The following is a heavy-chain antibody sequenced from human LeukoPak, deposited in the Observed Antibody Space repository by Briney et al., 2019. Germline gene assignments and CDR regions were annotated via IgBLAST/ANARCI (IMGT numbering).Heavy chain of an antibody. CDR2: ISGSGGST. CDR3: AKDMAYYDSSGPLPY. J-gene: IGHJ4*02. CDR1: GFTFSSYA. D-gene: IGHD3-22*01. V-gene: IGHV3-23*01. Sequence: GGSLRLSCAASGFTFSSYAMSWVRQAPGKGLEWVSAISGSGGSTYYADSVKGRFTISRDNSKNTLYLQMNSLRAEDTAVYYCAKDMAYYDSSGPLPYWGQGTLSPSPQ.